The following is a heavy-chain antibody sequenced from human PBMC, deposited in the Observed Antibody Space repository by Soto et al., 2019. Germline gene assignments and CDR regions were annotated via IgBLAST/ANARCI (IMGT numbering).Heavy chain of an antibody. CDR1: GFSLSTSGMC. V-gene: IGHV2-70*01. CDR2: IDWDDDK. Sequence: ASGPTLVNPTQTLTLTCTFSGFSLSTSGMCVSWIRQPPGKALEWLALIDWDDDKYYSTSLKTRLTISKDTSKNQVVLTMTNMDPVDTATYYCARMGRTLSGYYYYGMDVWGQGTTVTVSS. CDR3: ARMGRTLSGYYYYGMDV. D-gene: IGHD3-10*01. J-gene: IGHJ6*02.